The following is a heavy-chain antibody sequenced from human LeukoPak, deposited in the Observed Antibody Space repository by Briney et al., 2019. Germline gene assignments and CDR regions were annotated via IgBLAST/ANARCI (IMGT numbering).Heavy chain of an antibody. D-gene: IGHD6-13*01. CDR3: AKEISSSWSYYYYYYGMDV. J-gene: IGHJ6*02. Sequence: PGRSLRLSCAASGFTFSSYGMHWVRQAPGKGLEWVAVISYDGSNKYYADSVKGRFTIYRDNSKNTLYLQMNSLRAEDTAVYYCAKEISSSWSYYYYYYGMDVWGQGTTVTVSS. CDR2: ISYDGSNK. V-gene: IGHV3-30*18. CDR1: GFTFSSYG.